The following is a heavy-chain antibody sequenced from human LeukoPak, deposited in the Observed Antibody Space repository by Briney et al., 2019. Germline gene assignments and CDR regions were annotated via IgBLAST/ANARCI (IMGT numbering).Heavy chain of an antibody. CDR1: GFTFSDYA. V-gene: IGHV3-23*05. CDR2: IDSRGGHT. D-gene: IGHD3-22*01. J-gene: IGHJ4*02. CDR3: AKGSYYDSSGSFYFDY. Sequence: GGSLRLSCAASGFTFSDYAMNWVRQAPGKGLEWVSTIDSRGGHTYYADSVRGRFTISRDNSESTAYLQVNSLRAEDTAVYYCAKGSYYDSSGSFYFDYWGQGTLVTVSS.